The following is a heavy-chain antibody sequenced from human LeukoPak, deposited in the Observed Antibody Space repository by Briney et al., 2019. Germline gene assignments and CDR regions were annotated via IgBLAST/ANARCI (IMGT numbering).Heavy chain of an antibody. D-gene: IGHD3-10*01. CDR1: GFTFDDYT. CDR2: ISWDGGST. CDR3: ARDPGDLFYYMDV. Sequence: PGGSLRLSCTASGFTFDDYTMHWVRQAPGKGLEWVSLISWDGGSTYYADSVKGRFTISRDNSKNSLYLQMNSLRIEDTALYYCARDPGDLFYYMDVWGKGTTVTVSS. J-gene: IGHJ6*03. V-gene: IGHV3-43*01.